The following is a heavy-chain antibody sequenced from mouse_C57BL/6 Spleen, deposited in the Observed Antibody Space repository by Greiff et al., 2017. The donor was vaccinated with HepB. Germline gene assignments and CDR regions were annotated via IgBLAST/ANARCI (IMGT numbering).Heavy chain of an antibody. CDR1: GYTFTSYW. Sequence: QVQLQQPGAELVKPGASVKMSCKASGYTFTSYWITWVKQRPGQGLEWIGDIYPGSGSTNYNEKFKSKATLTVDTSSSTAYMQLSSLTSEDSAVYYCARNYGSIPYYYARDYWGQGTSVTVSS. J-gene: IGHJ4*01. CDR2: IYPGSGST. CDR3: ARNYGSIPYYYARDY. V-gene: IGHV1-55*01. D-gene: IGHD1-1*01.